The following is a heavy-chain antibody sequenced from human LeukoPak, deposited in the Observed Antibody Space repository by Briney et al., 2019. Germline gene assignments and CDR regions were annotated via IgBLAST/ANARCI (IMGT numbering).Heavy chain of an antibody. J-gene: IGHJ4*02. Sequence: SETLSLTCSVSGSSISTGHYWGWIRQPPGKGLEWIGSIYHSGSTHYNPSLKSRVTISVDTSKNQFSLKLSSVTAADTAVYYCARVLPYDPRRFDYWGQGTLVTVSS. D-gene: IGHD5-12*01. CDR1: GSSISTGHY. CDR2: IYHSGST. CDR3: ARVLPYDPRRFDY. V-gene: IGHV4-38-2*02.